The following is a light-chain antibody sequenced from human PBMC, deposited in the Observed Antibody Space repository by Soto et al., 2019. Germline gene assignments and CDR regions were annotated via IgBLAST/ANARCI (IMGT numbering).Light chain of an antibody. Sequence: EIVMTQSPATLSVSPGERATLSCRASQSVSSNLAWYQQKPGQAPRLLFYGASTRDTGIPARFSGSGSGTELTLTISSLQSEDFAFYYCQQYDNWPPYTFGQGTKLQIK. CDR3: QQYDNWPPYT. J-gene: IGKJ2*01. CDR1: QSVSSN. CDR2: GAS. V-gene: IGKV3-15*01.